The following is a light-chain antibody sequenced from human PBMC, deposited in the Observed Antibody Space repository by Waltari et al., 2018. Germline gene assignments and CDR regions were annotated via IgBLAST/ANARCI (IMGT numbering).Light chain of an antibody. CDR3: QQSYSTPWT. Sequence: DIEMTQSPSSLSASVGDRVTITCRASQTISSYLNWYQQKPGKAPKLRITAASSLQSGVPSRFSGSGAGTDFTLTVSSLQPEDFATYYCQQSYSTPWTFGQGTKVEIK. CDR2: AAS. CDR1: QTISSY. V-gene: IGKV1-39*01. J-gene: IGKJ1*01.